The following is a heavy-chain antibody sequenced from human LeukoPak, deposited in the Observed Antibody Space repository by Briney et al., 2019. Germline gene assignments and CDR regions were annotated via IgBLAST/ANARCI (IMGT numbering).Heavy chain of an antibody. CDR1: GGTFSSYA. V-gene: IGHV1-69*06. Sequence: SVKVPCKASGGTFSSYAISWVRQAPGQGLEWMGGIIPIFGTANYAQKFQGRVTITADKSTSTAYMELSSLRSEDTAVYYCARDLVYGGPLEYWGQGTLVTVSS. CDR2: IIPIFGTA. CDR3: ARDLVYGGPLEY. D-gene: IGHD2-8*01. J-gene: IGHJ4*02.